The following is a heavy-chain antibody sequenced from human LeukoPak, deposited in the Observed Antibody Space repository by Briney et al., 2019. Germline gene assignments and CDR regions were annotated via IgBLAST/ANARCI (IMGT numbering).Heavy chain of an antibody. Sequence: KPSETLSLTCTVSGGSISSYYWSWIRQPPGKGLEWIGYIYYSGSTNYNPSVKSRVTISVDTSKNQFSLKLSSVTAADTAVYYCARLNSSSWYGSRYDYYYYYMDVWGKGTTVTVSS. CDR1: GGSISSYY. CDR2: IYYSGST. J-gene: IGHJ6*03. CDR3: ARLNSSSWYGSRYDYYYYYMDV. D-gene: IGHD6-13*01. V-gene: IGHV4-59*12.